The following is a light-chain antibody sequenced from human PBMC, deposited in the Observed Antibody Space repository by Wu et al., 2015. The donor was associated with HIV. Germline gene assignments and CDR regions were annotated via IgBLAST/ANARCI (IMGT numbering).Light chain of an antibody. Sequence: EIVMTQSPATLSVSPGERVTLSCRASQTIATNLAWYQQKPGQAPRLLIHDASTRATDVPARFSGSGSGTEFTLTISSMQSEDFAVYYCQHYNNYSPWTFGLGTKVEVK. CDR1: QTIATN. CDR2: DAS. CDR3: QHYNNYSPWT. J-gene: IGKJ1*01. V-gene: IGKV3-15*01.